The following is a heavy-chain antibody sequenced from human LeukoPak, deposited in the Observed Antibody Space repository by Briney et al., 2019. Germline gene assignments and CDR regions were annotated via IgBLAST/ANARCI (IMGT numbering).Heavy chain of an antibody. CDR3: ARERYYGSGSYWDY. CDR1: GYTFTGYY. J-gene: IGHJ4*02. Sequence: ASVKVSCKASGYTFTGYYMHWVRQAPGQGLEWMGWINPNSGGTNYAQKFQGRVTMTRDTSISTAYMELSRLRSDDTAVYYCARERYYGSGSYWDYWGQGTLVTVSS. D-gene: IGHD3-10*01. CDR2: INPNSGGT. V-gene: IGHV1-2*02.